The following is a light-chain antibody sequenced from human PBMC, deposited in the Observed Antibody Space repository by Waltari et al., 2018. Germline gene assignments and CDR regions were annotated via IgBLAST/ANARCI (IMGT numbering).Light chain of an antibody. V-gene: IGLV6-57*04. Sequence: NFILTQPHSVSESPGKTVTISCTRSSGSIARNYVQWFQQRPGSAPTPVIYDDTERPSGVPDRFSGSIDSSSNSASLTIAGLKTEDEVDYYCQSYDDSARVVGGGTKLTVL. CDR3: QSYDDSARV. CDR1: SGSIARNY. J-gene: IGLJ2*01. CDR2: DDT.